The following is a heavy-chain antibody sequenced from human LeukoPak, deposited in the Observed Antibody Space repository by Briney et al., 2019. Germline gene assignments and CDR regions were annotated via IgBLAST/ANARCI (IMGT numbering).Heavy chain of an antibody. CDR1: GRSINTYS. V-gene: IGHV4-4*07. CDR3: VGDTVLPTGDPDGGFDI. Sequence: SETLSLTCTVSGRSINTYSWSWIRQSAGKGLEWIGRMYISGSTNYHPSLKSRVTMSLDMSTNQFSLKLHSVTAADTALYYCVGDTVLPTGDPDGGFDIWGQGTRVTVSS. CDR2: MYISGST. J-gene: IGHJ3*02. D-gene: IGHD2-15*01.